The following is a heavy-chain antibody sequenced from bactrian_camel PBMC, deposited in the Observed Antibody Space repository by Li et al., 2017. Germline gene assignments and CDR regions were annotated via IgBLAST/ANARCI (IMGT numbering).Heavy chain of an antibody. Sequence: HVQLVESGGGSEQGGGSLRLSCVSSGGPYAGHCMGWFRQAPGSQREVVATIFTGGPAVYYAASVKGRFTISQDNRKNTVFLQMNTLEPEDTAMYYCAAREKMGMIPTPLEVREYDYWGQGTQVTVS. D-gene: IGHD3*01. CDR2: IFTGGPAV. CDR3: AAREKMGMIPTPLEVREYDY. CDR1: GGPYAGHC. J-gene: IGHJ4*01. V-gene: IGHV3-3*01.